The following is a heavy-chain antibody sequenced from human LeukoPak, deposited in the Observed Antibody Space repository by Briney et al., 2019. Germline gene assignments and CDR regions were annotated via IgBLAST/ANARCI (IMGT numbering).Heavy chain of an antibody. CDR2: INTNTGNP. CDR1: GYTFTGYY. Sequence: ASVKVSCKASGYTFTGYYMHWVRQAPGQGLEGMGCINTNTGNPTYAQGFTGRFVFSLDTSVSTAYLQISSLKAEDTAVYYCARESPDYYDSSDYSGEPDYWGQGTLVTVSS. D-gene: IGHD3-22*01. CDR3: ARESPDYYDSSDYSGEPDY. J-gene: IGHJ4*02. V-gene: IGHV7-4-1*02.